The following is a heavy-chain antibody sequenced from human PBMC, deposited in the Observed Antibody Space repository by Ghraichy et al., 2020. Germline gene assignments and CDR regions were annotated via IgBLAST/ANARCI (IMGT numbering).Heavy chain of an antibody. J-gene: IGHJ6*02. Sequence: GGSLRLSCAASGFTFSNAWMSWVRQAPGKGLEWVGRIKSKTDGGTTDYAAPVKGRFTISRDDSKNTLYLQMNSLKTEDTAVYYCTTDCRMAAAPRGYYYYGMDVWGQGTTFTVSS. CDR3: TTDCRMAAAPRGYYYYGMDV. CDR2: IKSKTDGGTT. D-gene: IGHD6-13*01. CDR1: GFTFSNAW. V-gene: IGHV3-15*01.